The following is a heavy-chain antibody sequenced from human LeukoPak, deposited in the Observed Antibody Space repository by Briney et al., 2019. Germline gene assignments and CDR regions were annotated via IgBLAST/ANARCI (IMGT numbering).Heavy chain of an antibody. V-gene: IGHV4-31*03. CDR3: ARSGYYDTLTGYYYFDY. D-gene: IGHD3-9*01. CDR1: GGSISSGGYY. J-gene: IGHJ4*02. CDR2: IYYSGST. Sequence: SQTLSLTCTVSGGSISSGGYYWSWIRQHPGKGLEWIGYIYYSGSTYYNPSLKSRVTISVDTSKNQFSLKLSSVTAADTAVYYCARSGYYDTLTGYYYFDYWGQGTLVTVSS.